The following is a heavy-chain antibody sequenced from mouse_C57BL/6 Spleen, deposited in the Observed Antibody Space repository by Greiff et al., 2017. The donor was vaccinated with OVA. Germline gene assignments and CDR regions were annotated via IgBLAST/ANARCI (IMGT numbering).Heavy chain of an antibody. Sequence: EVQLKESGGGLVQPGGSLSLSCAASGFTFTDYYMSWVRQPPGKALEWLGFIRNKANGYTTEYSASVKGRFTISRDNSQSILYLQMNALRAEDSATYYCARYYYGSSYWYFDVWGTGTTLTVSS. CDR2: IRNKANGYTT. CDR1: GFTFTDYY. V-gene: IGHV7-3*01. J-gene: IGHJ1*03. D-gene: IGHD1-1*01. CDR3: ARYYYGSSYWYFDV.